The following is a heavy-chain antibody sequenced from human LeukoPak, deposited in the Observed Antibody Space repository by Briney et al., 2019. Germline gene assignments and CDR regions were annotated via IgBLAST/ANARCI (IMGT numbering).Heavy chain of an antibody. Sequence: SETLSLTCAVYGGSFSGYYWSWIRQPPGKGLEWIGRIYTSGSTNYNPSLKSRVTMSVDTSKNQFSLKLSSVAAADTAVYYCARGRGGASGAFDYWGQGTLVTVSS. J-gene: IGHJ4*02. CDR3: ARGRGGASGAFDY. CDR2: IYTSGST. D-gene: IGHD1-26*01. CDR1: GGSFSGYY. V-gene: IGHV4-59*10.